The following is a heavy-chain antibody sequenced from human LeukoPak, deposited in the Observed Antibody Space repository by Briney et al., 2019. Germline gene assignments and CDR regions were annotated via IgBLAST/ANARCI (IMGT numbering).Heavy chain of an antibody. Sequence: GGSLRLSCAASGFTFSSYGMHWVRQAPGKGLEWVAFIRYDGSNKYYADSVKGRFTISRDNSKNTLYLQMNSLRAEDTAVYYCAKGSPYCSGGSCYRGPFDYWGQGTLVTVSS. V-gene: IGHV3-30*02. CDR1: GFTFSSYG. CDR3: AKGSPYCSGGSCYRGPFDY. CDR2: IRYDGSNK. D-gene: IGHD2-15*01. J-gene: IGHJ4*02.